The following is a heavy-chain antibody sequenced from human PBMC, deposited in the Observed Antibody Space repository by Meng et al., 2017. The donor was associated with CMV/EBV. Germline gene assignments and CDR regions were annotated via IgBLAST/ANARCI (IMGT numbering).Heavy chain of an antibody. Sequence: GESLKISCAASGFTSSSYAMHWVRQAPGKGLEWVAVISYDGSNKYYADSVKGRFTISRDNSKNTLYLQMNSLRAEDTAVYYCARDAKYYYDSSGYPSTGRGIDPWGQGTLVTVSS. J-gene: IGHJ5*02. D-gene: IGHD3-22*01. CDR1: GFTSSSYA. CDR3: ARDAKYYYDSSGYPSTGRGIDP. CDR2: ISYDGSNK. V-gene: IGHV3-30*04.